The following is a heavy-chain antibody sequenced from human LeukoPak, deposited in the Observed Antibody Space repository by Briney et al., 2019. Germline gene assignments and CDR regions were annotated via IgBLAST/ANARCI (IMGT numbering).Heavy chain of an antibody. CDR3: ALRGIAAHDDY. Sequence: ASVKVSRKASGYTFTGNYMHWVRQAPGQGLEWMGRINPNSGGTDYAQKFQGRVTMTRDTSISTAYMELSRLRSDDTAVYYCALRGIAAHDDYWGQGTLVTVSS. J-gene: IGHJ4*02. D-gene: IGHD6-13*01. CDR2: INPNSGGT. V-gene: IGHV1-2*06. CDR1: GYTFTGNY.